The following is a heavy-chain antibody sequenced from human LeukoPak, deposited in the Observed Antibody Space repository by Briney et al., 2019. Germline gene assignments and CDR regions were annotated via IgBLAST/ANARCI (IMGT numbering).Heavy chain of an antibody. J-gene: IGHJ3*02. CDR1: GYTFTSYD. CDR3: AKGGDYGVEAFDI. D-gene: IGHD4-17*01. CDR2: ISAYNGNT. V-gene: IGHV1-18*01. Sequence: ASVKVSCKASGYTFTSYDITWVRQAPGQGLEWMGWISAYNGNTHYAQKLQGRVTMTTDTSTTTAYMELRSLRSDDTAMYYCAKGGDYGVEAFDIWGQGTMVTVSS.